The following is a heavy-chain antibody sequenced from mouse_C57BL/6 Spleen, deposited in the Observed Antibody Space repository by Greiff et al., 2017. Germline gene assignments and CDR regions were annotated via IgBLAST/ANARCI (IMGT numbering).Heavy chain of an antibody. V-gene: IGHV1-76*01. CDR1: GYTFTDYY. Sequence: QVQLQQSGAELVRPGASVKLSCKASGYTFTDYYINWVKQRPGQGLEWIARIYPGSGNTYYNEKFKGKATLTAEKSSSTAYMQLSSLTSEESAVYFCASGGGSYAYWGQGTLVTVSA. J-gene: IGHJ3*01. CDR3: ASGGGSYAY. CDR2: IYPGSGNT.